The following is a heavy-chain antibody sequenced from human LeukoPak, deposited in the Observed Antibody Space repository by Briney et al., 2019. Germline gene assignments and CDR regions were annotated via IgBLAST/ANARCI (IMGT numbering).Heavy chain of an antibody. Sequence: GGSLRLSCAASGFTFSSYTMNWVRQAPGKGLEWVSSISSSSSYIYYADSVKGRFTISRDNAKNSLYLQMNSLRAEDTAVYYCARDRTDTAIPRFDDYWGQGTLVTVSS. CDR2: ISSSSSYI. CDR3: ARDRTDTAIPRFDDY. J-gene: IGHJ4*02. D-gene: IGHD5-18*01. CDR1: GFTFSSYT. V-gene: IGHV3-21*01.